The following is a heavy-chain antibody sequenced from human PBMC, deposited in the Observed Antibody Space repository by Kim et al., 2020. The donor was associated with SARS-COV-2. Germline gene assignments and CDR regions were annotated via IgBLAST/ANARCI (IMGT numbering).Heavy chain of an antibody. CDR1: GFTFSSYA. D-gene: IGHD3-22*01. Sequence: GGSLRLSCAASGFTFSSYAMSWVRQAPGKGLEWVSAISGSGGSTYYADSVKGRFTISRDNSKNTLYLQMNSLRAEDTAVYYCAKTDVSSGYYLNAEYFQHWGQGTLVTVSS. V-gene: IGHV3-23*01. CDR2: ISGSGGST. CDR3: AKTDVSSGYYLNAEYFQH. J-gene: IGHJ1*01.